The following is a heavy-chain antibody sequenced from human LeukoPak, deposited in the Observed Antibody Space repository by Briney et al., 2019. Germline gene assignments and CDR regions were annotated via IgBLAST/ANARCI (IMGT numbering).Heavy chain of an antibody. V-gene: IGHV1-69*05. D-gene: IGHD3-22*01. J-gene: IGHJ4*02. CDR1: GGTFSSYA. Sequence: SVKVSCKASGGTFSSYAISWVRQAPGQGLEWMGGIIPIFGTANYAQKFQGRVTMTTDTSTSTAYMELRSLRSDDTAVYYCARDLRDYYDSSGYYDLDYWGQGTLVTVSS. CDR3: ARDLRDYYDSSGYYDLDY. CDR2: IIPIFGTA.